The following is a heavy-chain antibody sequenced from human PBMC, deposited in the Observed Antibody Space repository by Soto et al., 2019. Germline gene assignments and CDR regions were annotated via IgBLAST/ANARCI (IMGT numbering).Heavy chain of an antibody. CDR2: ISSSSSTI. CDR1: GFTFSSYS. V-gene: IGHV3-48*02. J-gene: IGHJ6*02. Sequence: PGGSLRLSCAVPGFTFSSYSMNWVRQAPGKGLEWVSYISSSSSTIYYADSVKGRFTISRDNAKNSLYLQMNSLRDEDTAVYYCARERVYYYYGMDVWGQGTTVAVSS. CDR3: ARERVYYYYGMDV.